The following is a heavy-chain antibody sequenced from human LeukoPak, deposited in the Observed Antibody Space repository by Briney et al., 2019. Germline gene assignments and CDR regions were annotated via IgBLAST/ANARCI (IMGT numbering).Heavy chain of an antibody. J-gene: IGHJ5*02. D-gene: IGHD2-2*01. CDR1: GFAFGSYV. V-gene: IGHV3-30*03. CDR3: ARTTLLYNWFDP. CDR2: IAHDGSNK. Sequence: GRSLRLSCAASGFAFGSYVMHWVRQTPGKGLEWVAVIAHDGSNKYYADSVKGRFTISGDNSKNTLYLQMNSLRAEDTAVYYCARTTLLYNWFDPWGQGTLVTVSS.